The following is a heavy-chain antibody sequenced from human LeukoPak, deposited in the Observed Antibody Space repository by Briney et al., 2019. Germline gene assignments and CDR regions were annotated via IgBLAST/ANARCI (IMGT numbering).Heavy chain of an antibody. CDR3: ARGPDLIDY. J-gene: IGHJ4*02. V-gene: IGHV3-30*07. Sequence: SVKGRFTISRDNSKNTLFLQMNSLRAEDTAVYYCARGPDLIDYWGQGTLVTVSS.